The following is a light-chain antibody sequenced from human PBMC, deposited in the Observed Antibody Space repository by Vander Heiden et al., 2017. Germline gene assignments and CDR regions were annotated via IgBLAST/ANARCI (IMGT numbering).Light chain of an antibody. V-gene: IGLV2-14*01. CDR1: SSDVGGYHY. Sequence: QSALTQPASVSGSPGQSITISCTGTSSDVGGYHYVSWYQQHPGKAPKLMIYEVSNRPSGVSNRFSGSKSGNTASLTISGLQAEDEADYYCSSYTSSSAVVFGGRTKLTVL. J-gene: IGLJ2*01. CDR3: SSYTSSSAVV. CDR2: EVS.